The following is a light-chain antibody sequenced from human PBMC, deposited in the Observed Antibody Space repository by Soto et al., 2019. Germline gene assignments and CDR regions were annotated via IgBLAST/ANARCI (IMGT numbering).Light chain of an antibody. CDR3: QQLNSYPFT. CDR2: AAS. Sequence: DIQMTQSPSTLSGSVGDRVTITCRASHGFSSYLAWYQQKPGKAPRLLIFAASTLQSGVPSRFGGRGSGTDFTLTISSLQPEDFATYYCQQLNSYPFTFGGGTKVDIK. V-gene: IGKV1-9*01. J-gene: IGKJ4*01. CDR1: HGFSSY.